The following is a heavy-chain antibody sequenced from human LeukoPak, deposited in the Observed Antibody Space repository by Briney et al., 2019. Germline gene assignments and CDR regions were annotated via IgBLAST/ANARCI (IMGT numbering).Heavy chain of an antibody. CDR2: ISSSTSNI. Sequence: GGSLRLSCAASGFIFSSYSMNWVRQAPGKGLEWVSSISSSTSNIYYADSVRGRFTISRDNAKNSLYLQMNSLRAEDTAVYYCARTTLGEQLWLRYFDLWGRGTLVTVSS. V-gene: IGHV3-21*01. CDR1: GFIFSSYS. J-gene: IGHJ2*01. CDR3: ARTTLGEQLWLRYFDL. D-gene: IGHD5-18*01.